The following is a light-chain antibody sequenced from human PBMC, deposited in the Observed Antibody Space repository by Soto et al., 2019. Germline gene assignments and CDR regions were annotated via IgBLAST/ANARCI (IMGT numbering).Light chain of an antibody. V-gene: IGKV1-17*01. J-gene: IGKJ2*01. Sequence: IHITLKPNSLSASIGDRVTIACRTIQGIRSDLGWYQWKPGKVPLRLIYKASSLDSGVPSRFSGSGSGTEFTLTISSLQPGDFATDYCQLYGPFG. CDR1: QGIRSD. CDR2: KAS. CDR3: QLYGP.